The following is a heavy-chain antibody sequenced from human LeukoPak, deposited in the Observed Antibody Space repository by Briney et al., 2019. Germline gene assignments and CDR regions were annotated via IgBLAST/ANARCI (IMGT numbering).Heavy chain of an antibody. CDR3: VKSPLNLGYCSGGSCHYFDY. J-gene: IGHJ4*02. Sequence: GGSLRLSCAASGFTFSRYSMNWVRQAPGKGLEWVSYISGSSTTMYYADSVKGRFTISRDNSKNTLYLQMNSLRAEDTAVYYCVKSPLNLGYCSGGSCHYFDYWGQGTLVTVSS. CDR1: GFTFSRYS. V-gene: IGHV3-48*01. D-gene: IGHD2-15*01. CDR2: ISGSSTTM.